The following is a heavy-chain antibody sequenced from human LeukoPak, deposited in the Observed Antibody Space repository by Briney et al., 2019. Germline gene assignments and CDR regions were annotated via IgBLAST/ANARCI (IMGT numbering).Heavy chain of an antibody. CDR1: GFALSTSGVG. CDR3: AHRTRIIRDSSGYSDY. J-gene: IGHJ4*02. CDR2: MYWNDDK. D-gene: IGHD3-22*01. V-gene: IGHV2-5*01. Sequence: SGPTLVKPTQTLTLTCTFSGFALSTSGVGVGWIRQPPEKALEWLALMYWNDDKRYSPSLKSRLTITKDTSKNQVVLIMTNMDPVDTATYYCAHRTRIIRDSSGYSDYWGQGTLVTVSS.